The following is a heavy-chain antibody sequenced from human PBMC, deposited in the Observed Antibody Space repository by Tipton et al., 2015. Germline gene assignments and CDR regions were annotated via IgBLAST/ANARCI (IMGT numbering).Heavy chain of an antibody. Sequence: QVQLVQSGAEVKKPGASVKVSCKASGYIFTTSGITWVRQAPGQGLEWMGWINPNSGDTKYAQRFQGRVNMTRDTSITTAYMELTRLRSDDTAVYYCTRSMILAAIQDFWGQGTFVTVSS. CDR2: INPNSGDT. CDR1: GYIFTTSG. D-gene: IGHD3-22*01. V-gene: IGHV1-2*02. J-gene: IGHJ3*01. CDR3: TRSMILAAIQDF.